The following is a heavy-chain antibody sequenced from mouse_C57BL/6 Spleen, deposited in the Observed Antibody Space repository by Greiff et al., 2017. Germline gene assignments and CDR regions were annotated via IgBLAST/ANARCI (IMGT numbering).Heavy chain of an antibody. CDR1: GYTFTSYW. D-gene: IGHD2-3*01. V-gene: IGHV1-64*01. CDR2: IHPNSGST. J-gene: IGHJ2*01. Sequence: QVQLQQPGAELVKPGASVKLSCKASGYTFTSYWMHWVKQRPGQGLEWIGMIHPNSGSTNYNEKFKSKATLTVDKSSSTDYMQLSSLTSEDSAVYDCARADGYYGGSYFDYWGQGTTLTVSS. CDR3: ARADGYYGGSYFDY.